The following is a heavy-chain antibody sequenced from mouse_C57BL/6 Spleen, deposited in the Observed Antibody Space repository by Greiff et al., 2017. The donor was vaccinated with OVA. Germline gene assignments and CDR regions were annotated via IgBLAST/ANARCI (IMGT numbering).Heavy chain of an antibody. D-gene: IGHD3-3*01. J-gene: IGHJ2*01. CDR3: ARERDSSDY. CDR1: GYTFTSYG. Sequence: QVHVKQSGAELARPGASVKLSCKASGYTFTSYGISWVKQRTGQGLEWIGEIYPRSGNTYYNEKFKGKATLTADKSSSTAYMELRSLTSEDSAVYFCARERDSSDYWGQGTTLTVSS. V-gene: IGHV1-81*01. CDR2: IYPRSGNT.